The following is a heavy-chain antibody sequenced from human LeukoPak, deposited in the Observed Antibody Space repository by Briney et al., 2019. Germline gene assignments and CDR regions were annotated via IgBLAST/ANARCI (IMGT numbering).Heavy chain of an antibody. V-gene: IGHV4-4*02. CDR2: IYHSGIT. CDR3: AGGRVWLAFDS. CDR1: GGSISSGNW. D-gene: IGHD5-18*01. J-gene: IGHJ4*02. Sequence: SETLSLTCAVSGGSISSGNWWNWVRQPPGKGLEWIGEIYHSGITNYNPSLKSRVTISVDQSKNQFSLRLNSVTAADTAVYYCAGGRVWLAFDSWGQGTLLTVSS.